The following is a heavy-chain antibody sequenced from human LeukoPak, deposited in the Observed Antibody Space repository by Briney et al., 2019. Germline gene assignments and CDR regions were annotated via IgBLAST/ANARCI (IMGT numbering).Heavy chain of an antibody. J-gene: IGHJ4*02. Sequence: GGSLRLSCAASGFTFSSYGMHWVRQAPGKGLEWVAVISYDGSNKYYADSVKGRFTISRDNSKNTLYLQMNSLRAEDTAVYYCARDPNSGSYIDYWGQGTLVTVSS. CDR1: GFTFSSYG. V-gene: IGHV3-30*03. D-gene: IGHD1-26*01. CDR2: ISYDGSNK. CDR3: ARDPNSGSYIDY.